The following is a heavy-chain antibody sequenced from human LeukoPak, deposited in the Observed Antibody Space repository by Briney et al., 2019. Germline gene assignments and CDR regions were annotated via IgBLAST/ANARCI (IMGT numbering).Heavy chain of an antibody. J-gene: IGHJ4*02. Sequence: ASETLSLTCAVYGGSFSGYYWSWIRQPPGKGLEWIGEINHSGSTNYNPSLKSRVTISVDTSKNQFSLKLSSVTAADTAVYYCARARVVRFLEWLSRGYFDYWGQGTLVTFSS. CDR3: ARARVVRFLEWLSRGYFDY. CDR1: GGSFSGYY. D-gene: IGHD3-3*01. CDR2: INHSGST. V-gene: IGHV4-34*01.